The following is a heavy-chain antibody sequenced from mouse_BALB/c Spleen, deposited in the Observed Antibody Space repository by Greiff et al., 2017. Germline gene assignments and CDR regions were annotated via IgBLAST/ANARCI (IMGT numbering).Heavy chain of an antibody. CDR3: ARIYDYYWSFDV. J-gene: IGHJ1*01. V-gene: IGHV5-17*02. CDR1: GFTFSSFG. CDR2: ISSGSSTI. Sequence: EVNVVESGGGLVQPGGSRKLSCAASGFTFSSFGMHWVRQAPEKGLEWVAYISSGSSTIYYADTVKGRFTITRYNPKTTLFLQMTSQRSEDTAMYYCARIYDYYWSFDVWGEGTTVTVSA. D-gene: IGHD1-2*01.